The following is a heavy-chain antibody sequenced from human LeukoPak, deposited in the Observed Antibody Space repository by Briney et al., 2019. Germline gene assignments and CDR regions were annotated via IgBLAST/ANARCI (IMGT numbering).Heavy chain of an antibody. J-gene: IGHJ4*02. CDR3: AKDKLASPIAAAGNSLDY. Sequence: GGSLRLSCAASGFTFSSYAMSWVRQAPGKGLEWVSGISWNSGSIGYADSVKGRFTISRDNAKNSLYLQMNSLRAEDTALYYCAKDKLASPIAAAGNSLDYWGQGTLVTVSS. CDR2: ISWNSGSI. CDR1: GFTFSSYA. V-gene: IGHV3-9*01. D-gene: IGHD6-13*01.